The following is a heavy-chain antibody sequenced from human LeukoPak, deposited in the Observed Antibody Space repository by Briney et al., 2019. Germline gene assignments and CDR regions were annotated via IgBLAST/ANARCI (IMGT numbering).Heavy chain of an antibody. V-gene: IGHV3-48*03. Sequence: QPGGSLRLSCAASGFTFSTYEMNWVRQAPGKGLEWVSYISSSGGTIYYEDSVKGRFTISRDNAKNSLYLQMNSLRVEDTAVYYCARARGHVHFDYWGQGALVTVSS. CDR1: GFTFSTYE. CDR2: ISSSGGTI. CDR3: ARARGHVHFDY. J-gene: IGHJ4*02. D-gene: IGHD2-15*01.